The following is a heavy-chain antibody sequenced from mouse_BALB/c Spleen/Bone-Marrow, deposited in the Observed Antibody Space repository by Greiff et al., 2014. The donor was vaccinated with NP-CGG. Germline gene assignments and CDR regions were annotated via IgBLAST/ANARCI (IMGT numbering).Heavy chain of an antibody. J-gene: IGHJ4*01. CDR2: INPYNDGT. CDR1: GYTFTNYV. Sequence: EVQLQESGPGLVKPGASVKMSCKASGYTFTNYVMHWVKQKPGQGLEWIGYINPYNDGTKYNEKFKGKATLTSDKSSGTAYMELSSLTSEDSAVYYCARRPSFYGSSYGAMDYWGQGTSVTVSS. CDR3: ARRPSFYGSSYGAMDY. D-gene: IGHD1-1*01. V-gene: IGHV1-14*01.